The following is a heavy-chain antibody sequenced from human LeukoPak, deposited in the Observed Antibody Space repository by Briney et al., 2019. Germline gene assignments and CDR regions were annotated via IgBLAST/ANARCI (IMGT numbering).Heavy chain of an antibody. J-gene: IGHJ4*02. D-gene: IGHD4-17*01. CDR3: ARDPDYGDSYFDY. CDR1: GGSISSSSYY. CDR2: IYYSGST. Sequence: SETLSLTCTVSGGSISSSSYYWGWIRQPPGKGLEGIGSIYYSGSTYYNPSLKSRVTISVDTSKNQFSLKLSSVTAADTAVYYCARDPDYGDSYFDYWGQGTLVTVSS. V-gene: IGHV4-39*07.